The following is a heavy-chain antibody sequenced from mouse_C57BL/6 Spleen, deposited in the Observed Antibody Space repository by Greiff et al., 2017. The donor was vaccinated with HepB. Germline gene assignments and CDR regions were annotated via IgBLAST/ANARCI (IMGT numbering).Heavy chain of an antibody. V-gene: IGHV5-6*02. Sequence: EVKLVESGGDLVKPGGSLKLSCAASGFTFSSYGMSWVRQTPDKRLEWVATISSGGSYTYYPDSVKGRFTISRDNAKNTLYLQMSSLTSEDTDLYYCARTGPGYYFDDWGQGTTLTVSS. J-gene: IGHJ2*01. CDR1: GFTFSSYG. CDR3: ARTGPGYYFDD. CDR2: ISSGGSYT.